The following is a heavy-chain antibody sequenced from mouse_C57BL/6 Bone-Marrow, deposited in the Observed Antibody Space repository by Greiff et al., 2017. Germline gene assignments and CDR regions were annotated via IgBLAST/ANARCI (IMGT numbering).Heavy chain of an antibody. CDR3: ARSRRLFAY. J-gene: IGHJ3*01. Sequence: VKLQESGPELVKPGASVKISCKASGYAFSSSWMNWVKQRPGKGLEWIGRIYPGDGDTNYNGKFKGKATLTADKSSSTAYMQLSSLTSEDSAVYFCARSRRLFAYWGQGTLVTVSA. CDR2: IYPGDGDT. V-gene: IGHV1-82*01. D-gene: IGHD1-1*01. CDR1: GYAFSSSW.